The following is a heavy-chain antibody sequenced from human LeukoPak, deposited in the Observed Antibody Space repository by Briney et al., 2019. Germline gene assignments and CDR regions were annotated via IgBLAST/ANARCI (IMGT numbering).Heavy chain of an antibody. CDR1: GGSVSSGSYY. Sequence: ETLSLTCTVSGGSVSSGSYYWSWIRQPPGRGLEWIGYIYYSGSTNYNPSLKSRITISVDTSKNQFSLKLSSVTAADTAVYYCARTRDAGYFDYWGQGTLVTVSS. CDR2: IYYSGST. V-gene: IGHV4-61*01. J-gene: IGHJ4*02. CDR3: ARTRDAGYFDY.